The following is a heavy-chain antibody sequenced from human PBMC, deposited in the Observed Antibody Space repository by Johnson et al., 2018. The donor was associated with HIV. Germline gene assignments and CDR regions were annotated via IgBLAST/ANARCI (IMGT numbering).Heavy chain of an antibody. CDR2: ISFAGSNK. CDR3: ARCGRKRVSGPGGFDI. Sequence: QVQLVESGGGLVKPGGSLRLSCAASGFTFSNAWMNWVRQAPGKGLEWVAFISFAGSNKDYAASVRGRFTISRDNSNNTLYLHIDRLTSEDTGVYYCARCGRKRVSGPGGFDIWGHGTAVTVSP. V-gene: IGHV3-30*14. J-gene: IGHJ3*02. CDR1: GFTFSNAW. D-gene: IGHD1-1*01.